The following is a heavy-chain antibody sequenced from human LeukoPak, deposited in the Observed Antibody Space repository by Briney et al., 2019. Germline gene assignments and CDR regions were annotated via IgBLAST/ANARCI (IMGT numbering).Heavy chain of an antibody. Sequence: GGSLRLSCAASGLTFSSYWMHWVRQVPGKGLAWVSRINSDGSHTTYIDSVKGRFTMSRDNAKNTVYLQMNSLRVEDTAVYYCTGTQLMWFGELSDDFWGQGTLVTVSS. D-gene: IGHD3-10*01. V-gene: IGHV3-74*03. J-gene: IGHJ4*02. CDR3: TGTQLMWFGELSDDF. CDR2: INSDGSHT. CDR1: GLTFSSYW.